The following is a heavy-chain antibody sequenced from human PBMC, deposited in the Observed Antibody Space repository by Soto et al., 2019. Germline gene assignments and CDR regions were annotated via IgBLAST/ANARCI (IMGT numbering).Heavy chain of an antibody. V-gene: IGHV4-30-4*01. D-gene: IGHD3-10*01. Sequence: SETLSLTCTVSGGSISSGDYYWSWIRQPPGKGLEWIGYIYYSGSTYYNPSLKSRVTISVDTSKNQFSLKLSSVTAADTAVYYCARDTMVRGVPLPSYGMDVWGQGT. CDR2: IYYSGST. CDR3: ARDTMVRGVPLPSYGMDV. J-gene: IGHJ6*02. CDR1: GGSISSGDYY.